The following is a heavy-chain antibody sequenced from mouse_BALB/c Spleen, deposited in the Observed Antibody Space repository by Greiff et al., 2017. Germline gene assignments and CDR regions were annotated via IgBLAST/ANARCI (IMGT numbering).Heavy chain of an antibody. V-gene: IGHV6-6*02. CDR3: TGGRFFEYAMED. CDR2: IRLKSNNYAT. Sequence: EVKLVESGGGLVQPGGSMKLSCVASGFTFSNYWMNWVRQSPEKGLELVAEIRLKSNNYATHYAESVKGRFTISRDDSKSSVYLQMNNLRAEDTGIYYCTGGRFFEYAMEDWGQGTSVTGSA. J-gene: IGHJ4*01. CDR1: GFTFSNYW.